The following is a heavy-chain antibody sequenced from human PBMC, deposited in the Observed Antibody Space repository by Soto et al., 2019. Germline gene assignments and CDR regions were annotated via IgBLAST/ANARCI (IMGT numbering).Heavy chain of an antibody. V-gene: IGHV4-59*01. Sequence: QVRLQESGPGLVKPSETLSLDCSVSGDSMIGSYWTWIRQPPGSGLQWLGYIYNSGATAYNSSLKSRITVSIDTPNNRFSLNLRSVTAADTAVYYCVRNKVTTMRFFDFWGLGKMVTVSS. J-gene: IGHJ4*02. CDR2: IYNSGAT. D-gene: IGHD4-17*01. CDR1: GDSMIGSY. CDR3: VRNKVTTMRFFDF.